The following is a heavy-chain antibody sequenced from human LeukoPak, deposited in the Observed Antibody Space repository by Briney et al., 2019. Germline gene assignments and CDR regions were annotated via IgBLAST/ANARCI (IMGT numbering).Heavy chain of an antibody. Sequence: PSETLSLTCTVSGGSISSYYWSWIRQPPGKGLEWIGYIYYSGTTNYNPSLKSRVTISVDTSKNQFSLKLSSVTAAGTAVYYCARGPFDDYVWGSYRHLPRTSFDYWGQGTLVTVSS. J-gene: IGHJ4*02. CDR3: ARGPFDDYVWGSYRHLPRTSFDY. D-gene: IGHD3-16*02. CDR1: GGSISSYY. CDR2: IYYSGTT. V-gene: IGHV4-59*01.